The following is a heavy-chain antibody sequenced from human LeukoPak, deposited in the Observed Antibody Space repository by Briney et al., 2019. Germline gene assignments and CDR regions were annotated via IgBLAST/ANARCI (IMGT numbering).Heavy chain of an antibody. CDR1: GFTVSSNY. D-gene: IGHD6-19*01. J-gene: IGHJ2*01. CDR3: ARVAKNLERIAVAGTSEWRANWYFDL. Sequence: GSLRLSCAASGFTVSSNYMSWVRRAPGKGLEWIGNIYYSGSTYYNPSLKSRVTISLDTSKNQFSMKLSSVTAADTAVYYCARVAKNLERIAVAGTSEWRANWYFDLWGRGTLVTLSA. V-gene: IGHV4-59*02. CDR2: IYYSGST.